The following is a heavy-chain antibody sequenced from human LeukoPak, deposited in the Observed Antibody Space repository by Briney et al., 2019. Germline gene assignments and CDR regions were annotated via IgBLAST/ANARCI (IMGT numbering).Heavy chain of an antibody. V-gene: IGHV4-34*01. CDR1: GESFSGYY. J-gene: IGHJ5*02. Sequence: SETLSLTCAVYGESFSGYYWSWLRQPPGKGLEWLGEINHSGSTNYNPSLKSRVTISVDTSKNQFSLKLSSVTAADTAVYYCARLHIVVVVAATLSGISDWFDPWGQGTLVTVSS. D-gene: IGHD2-15*01. CDR3: ARLHIVVVVAATLSGISDWFDP. CDR2: INHSGST.